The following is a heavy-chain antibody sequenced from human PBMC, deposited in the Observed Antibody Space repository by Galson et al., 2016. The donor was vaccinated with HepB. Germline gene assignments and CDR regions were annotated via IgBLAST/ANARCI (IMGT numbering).Heavy chain of an antibody. D-gene: IGHD6-19*01. Sequence: CAISGDSVSNKNVAWNWIRQSPSRGLEWLGGTYSKSKWHYDYADSVKSRITINPDTSKNQFSLQLSSVTPEDTAVYYGARAATALRSGWRTLAPRFYYNGMDVWGQGTTVTVSS. V-gene: IGHV6-1*01. J-gene: IGHJ6*02. CDR1: GDSVSNKNVA. CDR2: TYSKSKWHY. CDR3: ARAATALRSGWRTLAPRFYYNGMDV.